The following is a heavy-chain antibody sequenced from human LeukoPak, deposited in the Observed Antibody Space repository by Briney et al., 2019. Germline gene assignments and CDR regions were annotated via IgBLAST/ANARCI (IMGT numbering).Heavy chain of an antibody. CDR3: ARDRPYYYYMDV. J-gene: IGHJ6*03. CDR2: TSASGSST. Sequence: GGSLRLSCAASGFTFSSYAMSWVRQAPGKGLEWVSATSASGSSTYYADSVKGRFTISRDNSKNTLYLQMNSLRAEDTAVYYCARDRPYYYYMDVWGKGTTVTVSS. CDR1: GFTFSSYA. V-gene: IGHV3-23*01.